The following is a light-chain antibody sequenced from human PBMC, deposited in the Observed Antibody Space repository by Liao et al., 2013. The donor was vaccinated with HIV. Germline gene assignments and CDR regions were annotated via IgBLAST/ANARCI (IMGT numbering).Light chain of an antibody. CDR1: NIGSKS. V-gene: IGLV3-21*01. J-gene: IGLJ3*02. Sequence: SYELTQPPSVSVAPGKTARITCGGNNIGSKSVHWYQQKPGQAPVLVIYYDNDRPSGTPERFSGSTSGNTATLTISRVEAGDEADYYCQVWDTGNDHPRVFGGGTKLSVL. CDR3: QVWDTGNDHPRV. CDR2: YDN.